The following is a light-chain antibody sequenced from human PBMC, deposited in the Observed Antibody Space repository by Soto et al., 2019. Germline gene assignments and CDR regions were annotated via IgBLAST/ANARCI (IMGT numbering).Light chain of an antibody. CDR3: QQRSNWPPFT. CDR1: QSVSSY. CDR2: DAS. J-gene: IGKJ3*01. V-gene: IGKV3-11*01. Sequence: ERVLTQSPAILSLSPGERATLSCRASQSVSSYLAWYQQKPGQAPRLLIYDASNRATGIPARFSGSGSGTDFTLTISSLEPEDFAVYYCQQRSNWPPFTFGPGTKVEIK.